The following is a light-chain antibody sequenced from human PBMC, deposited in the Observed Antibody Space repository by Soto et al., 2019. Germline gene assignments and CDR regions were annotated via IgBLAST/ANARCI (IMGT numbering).Light chain of an antibody. CDR2: DAS. CDR1: QSVNSN. V-gene: IGKV3-15*01. CDR3: QQYKTWPPAFT. Sequence: EIMMTQSPATLSVSPGERATLSCRASQSVNSNLAWYQQRPGQAPRLLIYDASTRATGIPARFSGSGSGTEFTLTISSLQSDDFGVSSCQQYKTWPPAFTFGPGTIVDIK. J-gene: IGKJ3*01.